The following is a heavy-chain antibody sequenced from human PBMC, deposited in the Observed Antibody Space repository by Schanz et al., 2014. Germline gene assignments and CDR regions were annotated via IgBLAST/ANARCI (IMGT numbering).Heavy chain of an antibody. V-gene: IGHV3-11*01. J-gene: IGHJ4*02. CDR3: AKVAPAATYLDS. Sequence: QVQLVESGGGLVKPGGSLRLSCAASGFTFSDYYMSWIRQAPGKGLVWVSRIYMDGSGRDYGDSVKGRFTVSRDNAKNSLFLQMNSLSAEDTAVYYCAKVAPAATYLDSWGLGTLVTVSS. CDR2: IYMDGSGR. D-gene: IGHD2-2*01. CDR1: GFTFSDYY.